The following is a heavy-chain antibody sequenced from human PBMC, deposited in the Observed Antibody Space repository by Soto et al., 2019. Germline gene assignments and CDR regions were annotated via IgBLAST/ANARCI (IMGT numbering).Heavy chain of an antibody. D-gene: IGHD6-19*01. Sequence: GGSLRLSCAASGFTFSSYAMHWVRQAPGKGLEWVAVISYDGSNKYYADSVKGRFTISRDNSKNTLYLQMNSLRAEDTAVYYCARDDGIAVAAPFDYWGQGTLVTVSS. V-gene: IGHV3-30-3*01. J-gene: IGHJ4*02. CDR3: ARDDGIAVAAPFDY. CDR2: ISYDGSNK. CDR1: GFTFSSYA.